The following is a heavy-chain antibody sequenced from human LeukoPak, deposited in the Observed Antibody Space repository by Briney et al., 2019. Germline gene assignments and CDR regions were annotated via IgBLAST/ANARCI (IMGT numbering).Heavy chain of an antibody. V-gene: IGHV3-15*01. D-gene: IGHD6-19*01. CDR1: GFTFSNAW. Sequence: PGGSLRLSCAASGFTFSNAWMSWVRQAPGKGLEWVGRIKSKTDGGTTDYAAPVKGRFTISRDDSKNTLYLQMNNLKTEDTAVYYCTTGRESAYSSGWYAFDIWGQGTMVTVSS. CDR2: IKSKTDGGTT. J-gene: IGHJ3*02. CDR3: TTGRESAYSSGWYAFDI.